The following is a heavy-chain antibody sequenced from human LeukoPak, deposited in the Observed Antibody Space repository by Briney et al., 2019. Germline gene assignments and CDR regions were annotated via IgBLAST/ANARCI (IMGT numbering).Heavy chain of an antibody. CDR1: GGSFSGYY. V-gene: IGHV4-34*01. CDR2: INHSGST. J-gene: IGHJ4*02. D-gene: IGHD3-10*01. CDR3: ATRGPRPRLWFGY. Sequence: SETLSLTCAVYGGSFSGYYWSWIRQPPGKGLEWIGEINHSGSTNYNPSLKSRVTISVDTSKNQFSLKLSSVTAADTAVYYCATRGPRPRLWFGYWGQGTLVTISS.